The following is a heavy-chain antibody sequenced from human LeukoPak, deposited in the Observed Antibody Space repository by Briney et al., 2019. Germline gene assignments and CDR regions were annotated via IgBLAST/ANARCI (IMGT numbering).Heavy chain of an antibody. CDR1: GLTFSSYS. CDR3: ARDLTPRDYDFWSGYPLDY. Sequence: PGGSLRLSCAASGLTFSSYSMNWVRQAPGKGLEWVSSISSSSSYIYYADSVKGRFTISRDNAKNSLYLQMNSLRAEDTAVYYCARDLTPRDYDFWSGYPLDYWGQGTLVTVSS. CDR2: ISSSSSYI. J-gene: IGHJ4*02. V-gene: IGHV3-21*01. D-gene: IGHD3-3*01.